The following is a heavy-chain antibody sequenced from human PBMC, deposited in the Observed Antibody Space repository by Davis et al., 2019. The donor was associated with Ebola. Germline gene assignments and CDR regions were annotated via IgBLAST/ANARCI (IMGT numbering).Heavy chain of an antibody. J-gene: IGHJ4*02. CDR3: ARGLYPWELDY. Sequence: SETLSLTCTVSGGSISTYYWSWIRQPPGKGLEWIGNIFYSGSAYYNPSLKSRVTISVDTSKNQFSLKLSSVTAADTAVYYCARGLYPWELDYWGQGTLVTVSS. CDR2: IFYSGSA. CDR1: GGSISTYY. D-gene: IGHD1-1*01. V-gene: IGHV4-59*04.